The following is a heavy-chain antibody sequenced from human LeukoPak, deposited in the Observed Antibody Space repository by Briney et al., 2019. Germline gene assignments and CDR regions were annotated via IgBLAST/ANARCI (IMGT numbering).Heavy chain of an antibody. J-gene: IGHJ4*02. V-gene: IGHV4-59*08. CDR3: TSLYSSNWYLGDY. D-gene: IGHD6-13*01. CDR2: IYYSGST. CDR1: GGSISSYY. Sequence: SETLSLTCTVSGGSISSYYWSWIRQPPGKGLEWIGYIYYSGSTNYNPSLKSRVTISVDTSKNQFSLKLSSVTAADTAVYYCTSLYSSNWYLGDYWGQGALVTVSS.